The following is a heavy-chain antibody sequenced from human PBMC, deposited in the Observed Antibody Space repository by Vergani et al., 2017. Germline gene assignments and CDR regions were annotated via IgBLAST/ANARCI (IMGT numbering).Heavy chain of an antibody. Sequence: EVQLVESGGGLIQPGGSLRLSCAASGFTVSSNYMSWVRQAPGKGLEWVSVLYSGGSTYYADSVKGRFTISRDNSKNTLYLQMNSLRAEDTAVYYCARDKGGSYRSYYYYYMDVWGKGTTVTVSS. V-gene: IGHV3-53*01. J-gene: IGHJ6*03. D-gene: IGHD1-26*01. CDR1: GFTVSSNY. CDR3: ARDKGGSYRSYYYYYMDV. CDR2: LYSGGST.